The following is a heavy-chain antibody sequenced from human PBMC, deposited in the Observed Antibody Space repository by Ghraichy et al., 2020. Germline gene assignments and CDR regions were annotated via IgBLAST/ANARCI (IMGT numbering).Heavy chain of an antibody. J-gene: IGHJ4*02. CDR3: ARQEVGLAVAGDG. CDR1: GGSIGSSSYY. CDR2: IYYSGST. Sequence: SETLSLTCTVSGGSIGSSSYYWGWIRQPPGKGLEWIGSIYYSGSTYYNPSLKSRVTISVDTSKNQFSLKLSSVTAADTAVYYCARQEVGLAVAGDGWGQGTLVTVSS. V-gene: IGHV4-39*01. D-gene: IGHD6-19*01.